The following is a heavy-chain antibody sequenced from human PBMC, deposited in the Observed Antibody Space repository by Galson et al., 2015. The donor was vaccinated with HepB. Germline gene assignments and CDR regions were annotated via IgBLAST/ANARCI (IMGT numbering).Heavy chain of an antibody. D-gene: IGHD2-2*01. J-gene: IGHJ5*02. Sequence: TLSLTCTVSGGSISSGDYYWSWIRQPPGKGLEWIGYIYYSGSTYYNPSLKSRVTISVDTSKNQFSLKLSSVTAADTAVYYCAREVPAAIGGWFDPWGQGTLVTVSS. CDR3: AREVPAAIGGWFDP. V-gene: IGHV4-30-4*01. CDR2: IYYSGST. CDR1: GGSISSGDYY.